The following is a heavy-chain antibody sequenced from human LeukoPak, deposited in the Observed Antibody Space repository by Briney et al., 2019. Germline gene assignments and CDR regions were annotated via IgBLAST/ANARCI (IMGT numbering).Heavy chain of an antibody. J-gene: IGHJ2*01. V-gene: IGHV3-7*01. Sequence: GESLRLSCTGSRFMFNAYWMTWVRKAPGMGPEWVGNIRQDGGETFYVDSVRGRFTISRDNAKNSLSLHMNNLRAEDTAVYYCAGTKAGWILDLCGRGTLFTVSS. CDR2: IRQDGGET. D-gene: IGHD5-12*01. CDR1: RFMFNAYW. CDR3: AGTKAGWILDL.